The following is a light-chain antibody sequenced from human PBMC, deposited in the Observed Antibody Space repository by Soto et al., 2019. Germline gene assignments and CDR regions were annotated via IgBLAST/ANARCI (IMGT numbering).Light chain of an antibody. J-gene: IGKJ5*01. CDR1: QNISVY. Sequence: DIHMTQSPSSLSASVGDRVTITCRTSQNISVYLNWYQQKPGRAHKLLIYAASTLQSGVHSRFSGSGSGTEFTLTITSLQPEDIATYYCQQYDNYDITFGQGKRLEI. CDR2: AAS. CDR3: QQYDNYDIT. V-gene: IGKV1-9*01.